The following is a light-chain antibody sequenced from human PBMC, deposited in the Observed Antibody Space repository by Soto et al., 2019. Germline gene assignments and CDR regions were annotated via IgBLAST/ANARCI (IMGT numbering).Light chain of an antibody. Sequence: EMVLAQSPATLSLSPGERATLSCRASQSVSSNFLDWYQQKPGQAPRLLIYGASSRATGIPDRFSGSGSGTDFTLTISRLEPEDFAVYYCQQYETSPRTFGQGTKVAIK. CDR1: QSVSSNF. J-gene: IGKJ1*01. V-gene: IGKV3-20*01. CDR2: GAS. CDR3: QQYETSPRT.